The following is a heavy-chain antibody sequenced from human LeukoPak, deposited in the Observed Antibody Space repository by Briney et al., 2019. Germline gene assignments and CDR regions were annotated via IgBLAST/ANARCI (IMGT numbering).Heavy chain of an antibody. J-gene: IGHJ3*02. CDR3: TREYGFMTTVFHAFDI. Sequence: SETLSLTCTVSGGPVSGYYWSWLRQPPGKGLEWLGWIYYTGTTNYNSSLKSRVTISVDTSKNQFSLKLSSVAAADTAIYYCTREYGFMTTVFHAFDIWGQGTMVTVSS. D-gene: IGHD4-17*01. V-gene: IGHV4-59*02. CDR2: IYYTGTT. CDR1: GGPVSGYY.